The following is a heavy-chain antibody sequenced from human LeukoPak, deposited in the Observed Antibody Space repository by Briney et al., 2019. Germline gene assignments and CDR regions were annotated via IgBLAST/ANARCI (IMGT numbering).Heavy chain of an antibody. CDR1: GFTFSSYA. D-gene: IGHD4-17*01. J-gene: IGHJ5*02. CDR2: ISYDGSNK. V-gene: IGHV3-30*04. Sequence: GGSPRLSCAASGFTFSSYAMHWVRQAPGKGLEWVAVISYDGSNKYYADSVKGRFTISRDNSKNTLYLQMNSLRAEDTAVYYCARDSGTTVTSMDWFDPWGQGTLVTVSS. CDR3: ARDSGTTVTSMDWFDP.